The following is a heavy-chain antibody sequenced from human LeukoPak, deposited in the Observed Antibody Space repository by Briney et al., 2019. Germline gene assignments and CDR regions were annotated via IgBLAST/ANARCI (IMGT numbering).Heavy chain of an antibody. CDR1: GFTFRNNY. J-gene: IGHJ4*02. CDR2: INQDGSEK. V-gene: IGHV3-7*03. Sequence: GGSLRLSCAASGFTFRNNYMSWVRQAPGKGLEWLAYINQDGSEKYYVDSVKGRFTISRDNAKNSLYLQMNSLRAEDTALYYCTIDPSDYFETNSLDFWGQGTPVTVSS. CDR3: TIDPSDYFETNSLDF. D-gene: IGHD3-22*01.